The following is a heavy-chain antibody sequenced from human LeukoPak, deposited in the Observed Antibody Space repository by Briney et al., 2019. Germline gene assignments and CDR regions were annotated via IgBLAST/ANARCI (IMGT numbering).Heavy chain of an antibody. CDR3: ARGTRGSYSSIHD. D-gene: IGHD1-26*01. CDR1: GYTFSDYY. CDR2: INPDSGGT. J-gene: IGHJ4*02. V-gene: IGHV1-2*02. Sequence: ASVKVSCKASGYTFSDYYIHWVRQAPGQGLEWVGWINPDSGGTDSAQKLQGRVTMTRDTSISATYMELRTLTSDDTAVYYCARGTRGSYSSIHDWGQGTLVTVSS.